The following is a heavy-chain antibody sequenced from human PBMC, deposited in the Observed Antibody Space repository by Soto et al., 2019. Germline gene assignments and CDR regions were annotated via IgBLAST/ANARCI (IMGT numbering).Heavy chain of an antibody. CDR1: GGSISSYY. CDR3: ARLGGSYTVPHFDY. CDR2: IYYSGTTT. V-gene: IGHV4-59*08. D-gene: IGHD1-26*01. J-gene: IGHJ4*02. Sequence: SETLSLTCTVSGGSISSYYWTWIRQPPGKGLEWMGYIYYSGTTTNYNPSLKSRVTLSVDTSKNQFSLKLSSVTAADTAVYYCARLGGSYTVPHFDYWGQGTLVTVSS.